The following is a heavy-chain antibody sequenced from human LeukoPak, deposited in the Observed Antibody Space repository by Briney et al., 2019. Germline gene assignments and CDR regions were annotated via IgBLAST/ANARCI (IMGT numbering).Heavy chain of an antibody. V-gene: IGHV3-74*01. CDR2: INSDGSGT. CDR3: AREAGESDAFDI. D-gene: IGHD3-16*01. Sequence: GGSLRLSCAASGFTFSNHWMHWVRQAPGKGLVWVSRINSDGSGTRYADSVKGRFAISRDNAKNTLSLQMNSLRADDTAIYYCAREAGESDAFDIWGRGTMVTVSS. J-gene: IGHJ3*02. CDR1: GFTFSNHW.